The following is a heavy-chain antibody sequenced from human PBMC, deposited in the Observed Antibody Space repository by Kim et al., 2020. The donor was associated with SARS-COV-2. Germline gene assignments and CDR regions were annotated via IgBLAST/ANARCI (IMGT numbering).Heavy chain of an antibody. V-gene: IGHV4-59*13. D-gene: IGHD5-12*01. CDR3: AREGVATIFEPPYGMDV. CDR2: IYYSGST. CDR1: GGSISSYY. Sequence: SETLSLTCTVSGGSISSYYWSWIRQPPGKGLEWIGYIYYSGSTNYNPSLKSRVTISVDTSKNQFSLKLSSVTAADTAVYYCAREGVATIFEPPYGMDVWGQGTTVTVSS. J-gene: IGHJ6*02.